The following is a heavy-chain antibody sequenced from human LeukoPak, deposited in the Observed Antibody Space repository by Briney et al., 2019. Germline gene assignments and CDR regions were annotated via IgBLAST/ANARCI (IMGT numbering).Heavy chain of an antibody. Sequence: PSETLSLTCTVSGGSISSYYWSWIRQPPGKGLEWIGYIYYSGSTNYNPSLKSRVTISVDTSKNQFSLKLSSVTAADTAVYYCARALVGATIDYWGKGTLVTVSS. CDR2: IYYSGST. V-gene: IGHV4-59*01. CDR3: ARALVGATIDY. J-gene: IGHJ4*02. CDR1: GGSISSYY. D-gene: IGHD1-26*01.